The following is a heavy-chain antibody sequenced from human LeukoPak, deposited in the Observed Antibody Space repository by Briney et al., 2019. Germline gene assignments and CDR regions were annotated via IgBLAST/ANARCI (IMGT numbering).Heavy chain of an antibody. V-gene: IGHV1-2*02. CDR2: INPNSGGT. J-gene: IGHJ4*02. D-gene: IGHD3-3*01. CDR1: GYTFTGYY. CDR3: ARAGSRFLEWYDY. Sequence: GASVKVSCKASGYTFTGYYMHWVRQAPGQGLEWMGWINPNSGGTNYAQRFQGRVTMTRDTSISTAYMELSRLRSDDTAVYYCARAGSRFLEWYDYWGQGTLVTVSS.